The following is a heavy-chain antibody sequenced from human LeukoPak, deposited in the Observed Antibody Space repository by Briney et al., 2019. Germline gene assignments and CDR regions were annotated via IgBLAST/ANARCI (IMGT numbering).Heavy chain of an antibody. D-gene: IGHD3-9*01. CDR3: AKSHVTGWYYFDY. J-gene: IGHJ4*02. CDR1: GFSFSSYA. CDR2: IRYDGSNK. V-gene: IGHV3-30*02. Sequence: VRSLRLSCVVSGFSFSSYAMHWVRQAPGKGLEWVAVIRYDGSNKYYADSVKGRFTISRDNSENTLYLQMNSLRIEDTAVYYCAKSHVTGWYYFDYWGQGTLLTVSS.